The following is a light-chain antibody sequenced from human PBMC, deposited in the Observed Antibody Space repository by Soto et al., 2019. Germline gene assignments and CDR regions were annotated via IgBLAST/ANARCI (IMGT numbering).Light chain of an antibody. V-gene: IGKV3-11*01. CDR3: QQRSNWPPIT. CDR2: YAS. Sequence: EIVLTQSPATLSLSPGERATLSCRASQSVSSYLAWYQQKPGQAPRLLIYYASNRATGIPARFSGSGSGTDFTLTISSLEPEDFAVYYCQQRSNWPPITFGQGKRLEIK. CDR1: QSVSSY. J-gene: IGKJ5*01.